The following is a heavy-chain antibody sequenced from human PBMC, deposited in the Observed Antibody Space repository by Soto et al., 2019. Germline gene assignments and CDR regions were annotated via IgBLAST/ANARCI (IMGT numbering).Heavy chain of an antibody. CDR2: IRSSSSYI. CDR1: GFTFSSYS. J-gene: IGHJ5*02. Sequence: EVQLVESGGGLVKPGGSLRLSCAASGFTFSSYSMNCVRQAPGKGLEWVSSIRSSSSYIYYADSVKGRFTISRYTAKNSLYLQMNRLRAEDTAVYYCARGVWGYCSGGSCYAEVPFDPWGQGSLVTVSS. CDR3: ARGVWGYCSGGSCYAEVPFDP. V-gene: IGHV3-21*01. D-gene: IGHD2-15*01.